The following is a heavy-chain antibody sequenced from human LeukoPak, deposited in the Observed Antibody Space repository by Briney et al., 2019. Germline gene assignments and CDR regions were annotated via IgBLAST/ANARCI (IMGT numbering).Heavy chain of an antibody. CDR1: GYSFPDYW. V-gene: IGHV5-51*01. CDR3: ARHGLEGCMGGKCYRSFRYYGMDV. Sequence: GESLKISCQGSGYSFPDYWIGWVRRMPGKGLEWLGIIFPGDSPADSHTAYSPSFQGQVTMSVDRSLRTAYLQWSSLKASDTAMYYCARHGLEGCMGGKCYRSFRYYGMDVWGQGTTVIVSS. J-gene: IGHJ6*02. D-gene: IGHD2-15*01. CDR2: IFPGDSPADSHT.